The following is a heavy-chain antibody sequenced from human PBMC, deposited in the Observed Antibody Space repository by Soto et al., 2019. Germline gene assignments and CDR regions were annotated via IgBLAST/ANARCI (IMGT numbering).Heavy chain of an antibody. V-gene: IGHV6-1*01. D-gene: IGHD2-15*01. J-gene: IGHJ3*01. CDR2: TYLRSRWYN. Sequence: QLQQSGPGLVKPSQTLSLTCGISGDSVSSNSATWNWIRQSPSRGLEWLGRTYLRSRWYNEYAVSVTYRIAISTDTSKNHFPLQLRSVTPEDTAVYFCARAAVAFAAFDLWGQGTVVTVSS. CDR3: ARAAVAFAAFDL. CDR1: GDSVSSNSAT.